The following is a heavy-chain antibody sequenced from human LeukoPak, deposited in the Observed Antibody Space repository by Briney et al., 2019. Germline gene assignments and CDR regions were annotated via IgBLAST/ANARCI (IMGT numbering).Heavy chain of an antibody. J-gene: IGHJ5*02. CDR2: IRYDGSNK. D-gene: IGHD2-15*01. CDR3: VRGGPSTWS. V-gene: IGHV3-30*02. Sequence: GFLRLSCAASGFIFSSYGMHWVRQAPGKGLEWVAFIRYDGSNKYYADSLKGRFTISRDDAKNMLFLQMNSLRAEDTAVYYCVRGGPSTWSWGQGTLVTVSS. CDR1: GFIFSSYG.